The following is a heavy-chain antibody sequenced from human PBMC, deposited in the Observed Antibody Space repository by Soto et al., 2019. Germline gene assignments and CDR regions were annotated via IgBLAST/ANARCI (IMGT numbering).Heavy chain of an antibody. CDR1: GFTFSSYG. Sequence: QVQLVESGGGVVQPGRSLRLSCAASGFTFSSYGMHWVRQAPGKGLEWVAVIWYDGSTKYYADSVKGRFTISRDNSKNTLYLQMNSLRAEDTAMYYCARSYGGNPYFDYWGQGTLVTVSS. V-gene: IGHV3-33*01. CDR3: ARSYGGNPYFDY. J-gene: IGHJ4*02. D-gene: IGHD4-17*01. CDR2: IWYDGSTK.